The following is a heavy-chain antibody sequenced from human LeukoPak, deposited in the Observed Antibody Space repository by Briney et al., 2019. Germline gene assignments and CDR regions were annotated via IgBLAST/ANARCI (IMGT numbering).Heavy chain of an antibody. CDR3: AKDNYYDSSGYH. V-gene: IGHV3-23*01. J-gene: IGHJ4*02. CDR2: ISGGGGST. CDR1: GFTFSSYA. D-gene: IGHD3-22*01. Sequence: GGSLRLSCAASGFTFSSYAMSWVRQAPGKGLEWVSAISGGGGSTYYADSVKGRFTISRDNSKNTLYLQMNSLRAEDTAVYYCAKDNYYDSSGYHWGQGTLVTVSS.